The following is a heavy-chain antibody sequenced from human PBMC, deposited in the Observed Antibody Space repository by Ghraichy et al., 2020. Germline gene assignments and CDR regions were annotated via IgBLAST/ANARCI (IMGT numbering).Heavy chain of an antibody. CDR1: GGSIRSYHW. Sequence: SETLSLTCAVSGGSIRSYHWWSLVRQPPGKGLEWIGEVYYNGSTNCNPSLKSRVTMSVDMSKNQFSLRLTSVTAADTAVYYCTREAFTFIENWFDPWGPGTMVTVSS. CDR3: TREAFTFIENWFDP. V-gene: IGHV4-4*02. J-gene: IGHJ5*02. CDR2: VYYNGST. D-gene: IGHD3-22*01.